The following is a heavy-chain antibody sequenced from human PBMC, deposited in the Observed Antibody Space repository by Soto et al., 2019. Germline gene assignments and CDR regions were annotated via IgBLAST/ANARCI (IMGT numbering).Heavy chain of an antibody. CDR1: GGSFSGYY. D-gene: IGHD6-19*01. CDR3: ARDLSIGYSSGWPFFDY. J-gene: IGHJ4*02. CDR2: INHSGST. Sequence: SQTLSLTCAVYGGSFSGYYLSWIRQPPGKGLEWIGEINHSGSTNYNPSLKSRVTISVDTSKNQFSLKLSSVTAADTAVYYCARDLSIGYSSGWPFFDYWGQGTLVTVSS. V-gene: IGHV4-34*01.